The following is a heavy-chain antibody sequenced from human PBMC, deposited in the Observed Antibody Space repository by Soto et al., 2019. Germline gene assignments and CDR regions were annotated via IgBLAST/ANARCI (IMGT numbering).Heavy chain of an antibody. Sequence: QVQLVQSGAEVKKPGSSLKVSCKTSGVTFSTSGISWVRQGPGQGLEWMGGIIPLFGTPKYARKFQGRVSIPAEDSSNTTYLELSGLSSADTAIYYGARVSPSICGGGNCYRLDSYFDSWGQGSQVVVSS. J-gene: IGHJ4*03. D-gene: IGHD2-21*01. CDR2: IIPLFGTP. CDR1: GVTFSTSG. V-gene: IGHV1-69*01. CDR3: ARVSPSICGGGNCYRLDSYFDS.